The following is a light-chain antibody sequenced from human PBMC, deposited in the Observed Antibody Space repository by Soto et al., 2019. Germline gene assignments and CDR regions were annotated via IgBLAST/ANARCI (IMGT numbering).Light chain of an antibody. Sequence: QSVLTQPASVSGSPGQSITISCTRTSSDVGGYNYVSWYQQHPGKAPKLMIYDVSNRPSGVSNRFSGSKSGNTASLTISGLQAEDEADYYCSSYTSSSTPVFGTGTKSPS. J-gene: IGLJ1*01. CDR2: DVS. CDR1: SSDVGGYNY. V-gene: IGLV2-14*01. CDR3: SSYTSSSTPV.